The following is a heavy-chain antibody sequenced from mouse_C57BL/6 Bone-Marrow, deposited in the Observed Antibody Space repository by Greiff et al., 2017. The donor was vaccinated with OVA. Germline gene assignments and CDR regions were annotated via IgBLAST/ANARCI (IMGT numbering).Heavy chain of an antibody. CDR1: GYTFTSYG. CDR2: IYPRSGNT. Sequence: VQLQESGAELARPGASVKLSCKASGYTFTSYGISWVKQRTGQGLEWIGEIYPRSGNTYYNEKFKGKATLTADKSSSTAYMELRSLTSEDSAVYFCARGIYYHYAMDYWGQGTSVTVSS. D-gene: IGHD2-1*01. CDR3: ARGIYYHYAMDY. J-gene: IGHJ4*01. V-gene: IGHV1-81*01.